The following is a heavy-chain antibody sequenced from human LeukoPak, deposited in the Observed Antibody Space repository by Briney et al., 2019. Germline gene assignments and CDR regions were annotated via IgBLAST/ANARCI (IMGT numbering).Heavy chain of an antibody. CDR2: INHSGST. Sequence: SETLSLTCAVYGGSFSGYYWSWIRQPRGKGLEWIGEINHSGSTNYTPSLKSRVTISVDTSKNQFSLKLSSVTAADTAVYYCATVNGITANWFDPWGQGTLVTVSS. V-gene: IGHV4-34*01. D-gene: IGHD1-20*01. CDR1: GGSFSGYY. J-gene: IGHJ5*02. CDR3: ATVNGITANWFDP.